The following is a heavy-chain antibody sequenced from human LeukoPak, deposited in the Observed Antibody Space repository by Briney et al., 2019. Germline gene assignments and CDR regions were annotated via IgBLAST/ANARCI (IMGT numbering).Heavy chain of an antibody. J-gene: IGHJ4*02. V-gene: IGHV4-61*10. CDR2: INHSGST. CDR1: GGSISSGSYY. Sequence: SETLSLTCTVSGGSISSGSYYWSWIRQPAGKGLEWIGEINHSGSTNYNPSLKSRVTISVDTSKNQFSLKLSSVTAADTAVYYCARARRWAESGVDYWGQGTLVTVSS. D-gene: IGHD1-26*01. CDR3: ARARRWAESGVDY.